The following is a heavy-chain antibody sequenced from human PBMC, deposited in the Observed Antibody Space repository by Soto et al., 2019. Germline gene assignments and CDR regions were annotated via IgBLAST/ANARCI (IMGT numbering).Heavy chain of an antibody. Sequence: SETLSLTCTVSGGSISSSSYYWGWIRQPPGKGLEWIGSIYYSGSTYYNPSLKSRVTISVDTSKNQFSLKLSSVTAADTAVYYCARRDGDFGAFDIWGQGTMVTVSS. D-gene: IGHD4-17*01. V-gene: IGHV4-39*01. J-gene: IGHJ3*02. CDR1: GGSISSSSYY. CDR3: ARRDGDFGAFDI. CDR2: IYYSGST.